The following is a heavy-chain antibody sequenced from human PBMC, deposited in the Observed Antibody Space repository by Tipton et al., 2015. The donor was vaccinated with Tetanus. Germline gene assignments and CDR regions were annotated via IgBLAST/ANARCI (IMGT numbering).Heavy chain of an antibody. CDR3: ARWTTYVSGWYIDY. D-gene: IGHD6-19*01. CDR1: RFTFSHYS. Sequence: SLRLSCAAFRFTFSHYSMTWVRQAPGKGLEWVSSISDSTDYIYYADSVKGRFTISRDNARNSLYLQMNSLRAEDTAMYYCARWTTYVSGWYIDYWGHGTLVTVSS. J-gene: IGHJ4*01. CDR2: ISDSTDYI. V-gene: IGHV3-21*01.